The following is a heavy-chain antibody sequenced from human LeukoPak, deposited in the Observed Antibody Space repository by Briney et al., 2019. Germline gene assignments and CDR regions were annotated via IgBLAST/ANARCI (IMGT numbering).Heavy chain of an antibody. CDR1: GGSISSGGYY. CDR3: ARRTGYSGYGSYYYGMDV. D-gene: IGHD5-12*01. CDR2: IFYSGST. V-gene: IGHV4-31*03. J-gene: IGHJ6*02. Sequence: SQTLSLTCTLSGGSISSGGYYWSWTRHHPGKGLEWIGYIFYSGSTYYNPSLKSRVTISVDTSKNQFSLKLSSVTAADTAVYYCARRTGYSGYGSYYYGMDVWGQGTTVTVSS.